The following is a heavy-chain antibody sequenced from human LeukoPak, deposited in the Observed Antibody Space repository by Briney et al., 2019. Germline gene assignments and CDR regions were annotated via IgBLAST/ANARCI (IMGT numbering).Heavy chain of an antibody. CDR2: ISWNSGSI. CDR1: GFTFDDYA. V-gene: IGHV3-9*01. Sequence: SGRSLRLSCAASGFTFDDYAMHWVRQAPGKGLEWVSGISWNSGSIGYADSVKGRFTISRDNAKNSLYLQMNSLRAEDTALYYCANICLSGAAGSSDYWGQGTLVTVSS. CDR3: ANICLSGAAGSSDY. J-gene: IGHJ4*02. D-gene: IGHD6-13*01.